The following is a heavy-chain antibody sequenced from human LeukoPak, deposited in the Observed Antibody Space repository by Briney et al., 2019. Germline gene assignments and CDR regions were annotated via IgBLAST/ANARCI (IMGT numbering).Heavy chain of an antibody. CDR2: FDPEDGET. V-gene: IGHV1-24*01. D-gene: IGHD2-21*01. CDR3: ATGETYSIGDY. J-gene: IGHJ4*02. Sequence: ASVTVSCKVSGYTLTELSMHWVRQAPGKGLEWLGSFDPEDGETIYAQNFQGRVTMTENTSSDTAYMELSSLRSEDTAVYYCATGETYSIGDYWGQGTLVTVSS. CDR1: GYTLTELS.